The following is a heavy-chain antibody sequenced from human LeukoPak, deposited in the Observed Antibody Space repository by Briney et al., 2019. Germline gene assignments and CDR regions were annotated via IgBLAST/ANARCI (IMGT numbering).Heavy chain of an antibody. J-gene: IGHJ4*02. CDR2: IYYGGST. CDR3: ASYDFWSGYHD. D-gene: IGHD3-3*01. Sequence: PSETLSLTCTVSGGSISSYYWSWIRPPPGKGREWIGYIYYGGSTNYNPSLKSRVTISVDTSKNQFSLKLSSVTAADTAVYYCASYDFWSGYHDWGQGTLVTVSS. V-gene: IGHV4-59*01. CDR1: GGSISSYY.